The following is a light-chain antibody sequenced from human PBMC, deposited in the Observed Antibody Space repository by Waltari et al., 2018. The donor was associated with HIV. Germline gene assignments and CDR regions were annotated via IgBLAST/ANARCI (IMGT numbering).Light chain of an antibody. Sequence: QTVVTQEPSFSESPGGTVTLTCGLSSGSVSARYFPSWYQQTPGQAPRTLIYRTTTRSSGVPDRFSGAILGNKAALTITGAQADDESVYYCSLYMGGGIWVFGGGTKLTVL. CDR3: SLYMGGGIWV. V-gene: IGLV8-61*01. CDR1: SGSVSARYF. CDR2: RTT. J-gene: IGLJ3*02.